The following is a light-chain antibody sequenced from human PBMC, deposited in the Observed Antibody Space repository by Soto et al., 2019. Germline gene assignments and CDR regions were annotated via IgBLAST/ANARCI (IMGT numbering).Light chain of an antibody. V-gene: IGKV1-27*01. CDR2: ATS. CDR3: QKYSSAPFT. CDR1: QGIAPY. J-gene: IGKJ4*01. Sequence: DVQMTQSPSSLSAFVGDRVTITCRASQGIAPYLAWIQQKPGKVPKLLIYATSTLQSGVPSRFSGSGSGTDFTLAINSLQPEDVGPYYCQKYSSAPFTFGGGNKVEIK.